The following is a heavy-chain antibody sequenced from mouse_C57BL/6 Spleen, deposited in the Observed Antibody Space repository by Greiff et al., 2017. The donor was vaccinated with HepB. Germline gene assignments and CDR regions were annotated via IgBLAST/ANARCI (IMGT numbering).Heavy chain of an antibody. Sequence: QVQLKESGAELVKPGASVKISCKASGYAFSSYWMNWVKQRPGKGLEWIGQIYPGDGDTNYNGKFKGKATLTADKSSSTAYMQLSSLTSEDSAVYFCARTPDYGYFDYWGQGTTLTVSS. CDR1: GYAFSSYW. V-gene: IGHV1-80*01. D-gene: IGHD2-4*01. CDR2: IYPGDGDT. CDR3: ARTPDYGYFDY. J-gene: IGHJ2*01.